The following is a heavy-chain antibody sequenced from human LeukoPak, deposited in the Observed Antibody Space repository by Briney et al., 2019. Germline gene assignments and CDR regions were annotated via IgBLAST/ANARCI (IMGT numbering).Heavy chain of an antibody. J-gene: IGHJ4*02. CDR1: GGTFSSYA. V-gene: IGHV1-69*04. D-gene: IGHD3-22*01. CDR2: IIPILGIA. Sequence: GASVKVSCKASGGTFSSYAISWVRLAPGQGLEWMGRIIPILGIANYAQKFQGRVTITADKSTSTAYMELSSLRSEDTAVYYCARDYYDSSGYYGFDYWGQGTLVTVSS. CDR3: ARDYYDSSGYYGFDY.